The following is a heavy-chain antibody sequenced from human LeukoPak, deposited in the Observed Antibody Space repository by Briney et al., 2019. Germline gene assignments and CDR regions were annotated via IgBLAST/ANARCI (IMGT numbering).Heavy chain of an antibody. J-gene: IGHJ4*02. CDR2: ISWNSGNT. D-gene: IGHD6-6*01. V-gene: IGHV3-9*01. CDR1: RFTFDGYA. Sequence: GRSLRLSCAASRFTFDGYAMHWVRQAPGKGLEWVSSISWNSGNTDYAASVKGQFTISRDNAKKSLHLQMNSLRVEDTALYYCAKSGTYSSSSGYIDSWGQGTLVTVSS. CDR3: AKSGTYSSSSGYIDS.